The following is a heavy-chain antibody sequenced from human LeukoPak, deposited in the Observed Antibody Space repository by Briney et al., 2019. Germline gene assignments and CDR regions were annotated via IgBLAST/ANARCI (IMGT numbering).Heavy chain of an antibody. J-gene: IGHJ4*02. CDR3: VTPLRWEVHRDY. V-gene: IGHV3-15*01. CDR2: IKSKAESGTT. D-gene: IGHD1-26*01. Sequence: GGSLRLSCAASGFTFNNAWMTWVRQAPGKGLEWIGLIKSKAESGTTEYAAPVKGRFTISRDDSEDTLYLQMNNLNTEDTAVYYCVTPLRWEVHRDYWGQGALVTVSS. CDR1: GFTFNNAW.